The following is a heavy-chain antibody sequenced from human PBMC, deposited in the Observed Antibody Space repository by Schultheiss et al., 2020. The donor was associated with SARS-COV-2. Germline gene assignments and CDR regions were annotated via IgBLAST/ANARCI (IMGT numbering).Heavy chain of an antibody. CDR3: ATRGGYDSSGYYYWELDY. Sequence: ASVKVSCKASGYTFTSYYMHWVRQAPGQGLEWMGIINPSGGSTSYAQKFQGRVTMTRDTSTSTVYMELSSLRSEDTAVYYCATRGGYDSSGYYYWELDYWGQGTLVTVSS. CDR1: GYTFTSYY. J-gene: IGHJ4*02. D-gene: IGHD3-22*01. V-gene: IGHV1-46*01. CDR2: INPSGGST.